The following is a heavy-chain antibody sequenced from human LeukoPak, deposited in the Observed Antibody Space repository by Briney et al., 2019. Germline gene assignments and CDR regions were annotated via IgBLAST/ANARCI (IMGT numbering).Heavy chain of an antibody. V-gene: IGHV3-21*01. J-gene: IGHJ4*02. Sequence: GGSLRLSCAASGFTFSSYSMNWVRQAPGKGLEWVSSISSSSSYIYYADSVKGRFTISRDNAKNSLYLQMNSLRAVDTAVYYCARDQSYYDIYYFDYWGQGTLVTVSS. CDR3: ARDQSYYDIYYFDY. D-gene: IGHD3-22*01. CDR1: GFTFSSYS. CDR2: ISSSSSYI.